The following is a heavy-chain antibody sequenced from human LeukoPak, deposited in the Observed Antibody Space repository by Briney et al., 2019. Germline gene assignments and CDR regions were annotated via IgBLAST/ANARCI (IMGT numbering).Heavy chain of an antibody. CDR2: LYIGRDV. Sequence: SETLSLTYTVSDVSISNYYWAWIRQPAGKGLEWIGRLYIGRDVDNNPSLKSRLTMSVDTSNNQFSLRLTSVTAADTAIYYCARESRVVIGDGYYVDSWGPGTLITVSA. V-gene: IGHV4-4*07. CDR1: DVSISNYY. CDR3: ARESRVVIGDGYYVDS. D-gene: IGHD2-21*01. J-gene: IGHJ4*02.